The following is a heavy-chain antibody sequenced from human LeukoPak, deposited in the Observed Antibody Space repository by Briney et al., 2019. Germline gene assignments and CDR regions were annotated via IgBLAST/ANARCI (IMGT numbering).Heavy chain of an antibody. D-gene: IGHD2-15*01. CDR2: IYHTGNT. CDR1: GDSVSTTNW. CDR3: ARERWGVVAASTYYFFYIDV. Sequence: KPSETLSLTCAVSGDSVSTTNWWTWVRQTPGNGLEWIGEIYHTGNTNYNPSPRSRVNMSVDKPNNQFSLTLTSVTAADTAVYYCARERWGVVAASTYYFFYIDVWGKGTAVTVSS. V-gene: IGHV4-4*02. J-gene: IGHJ6*03.